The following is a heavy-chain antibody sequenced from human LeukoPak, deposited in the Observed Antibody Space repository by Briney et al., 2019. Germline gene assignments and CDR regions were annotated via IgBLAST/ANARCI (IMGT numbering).Heavy chain of an antibody. CDR2: MNPNSGNT. V-gene: IGHV1-8*01. D-gene: IGHD6-13*01. CDR3: ARARPHPSSSWYFDY. Sequence: ASVKVSCKASGYTFTSYDINWVRQATGQGLEWMGWMNPNSGNTGYAQKFQGRVTMTRDTSISTAYMELSRLRSDDTAVYYCARARPHPSSSWYFDYWGQGTLVTVSS. J-gene: IGHJ4*02. CDR1: GYTFTSYD.